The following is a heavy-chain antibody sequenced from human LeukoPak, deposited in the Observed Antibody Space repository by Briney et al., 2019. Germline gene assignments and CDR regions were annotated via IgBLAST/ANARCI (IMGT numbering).Heavy chain of an antibody. Sequence: SETLSLTCTVSGGSITSDYWSWIRQPPGKGLEWIGYISYRGSTSYDPSLKSRVTISGDSSKKQFSLKLSSVTAADTAVYYCARFYYDSRGYWYYFDYWGQGTLVTVSS. D-gene: IGHD3-22*01. CDR1: GGSITSDY. CDR2: ISYRGST. J-gene: IGHJ4*02. CDR3: ARFYYDSRGYWYYFDY. V-gene: IGHV4-59*08.